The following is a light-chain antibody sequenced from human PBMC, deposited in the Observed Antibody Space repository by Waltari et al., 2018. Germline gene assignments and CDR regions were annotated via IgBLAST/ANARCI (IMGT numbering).Light chain of an antibody. Sequence: QLVLTQSPSASASLGASVKLTCTLSSGHSTNIIAWLQQQPEKGPRYLMNVNSDGSHNKGVGSPDRFSGSSSGAGRYLTISSLQSEEEADYYCQTGGHGTWVFGGGTRLTVL. CDR2: VNSDGSH. CDR1: SGHSTNI. J-gene: IGLJ3*02. CDR3: QTGGHGTWV. V-gene: IGLV4-69*01.